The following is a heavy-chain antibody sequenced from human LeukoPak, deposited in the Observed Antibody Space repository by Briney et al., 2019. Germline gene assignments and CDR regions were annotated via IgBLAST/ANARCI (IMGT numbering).Heavy chain of an antibody. Sequence: PSETLSLTCAVYGGSFSGYYWSWIRQPPGKGLEWIGEINHSGSTNYNPSLKSRVTISVDTSKNQFSLKLSSVTAADTAVYYCARFPHDAFDIWGQGTMVTVSS. J-gene: IGHJ3*02. CDR1: GGSFSGYY. CDR2: INHSGST. V-gene: IGHV4-34*01. CDR3: ARFPHDAFDI.